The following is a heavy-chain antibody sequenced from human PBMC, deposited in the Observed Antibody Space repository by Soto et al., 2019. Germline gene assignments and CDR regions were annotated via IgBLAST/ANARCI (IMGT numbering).Heavy chain of an antibody. J-gene: IGHJ6*02. CDR2: IIPIFGTA. D-gene: IGHD6-19*01. CDR3: ARGMSGLTVAEDYYYDGMDV. Sequence: QVQLVQSGAEVKKPGSSVKVSCKASGGTFSSYAISWVRQAPGQGLEWMGGIIPIFGTANYAQKFQGRVTITADESTSTAYMELSSLRSEDTAVYYCARGMSGLTVAEDYYYDGMDVWGQGTTVTVSS. V-gene: IGHV1-69*01. CDR1: GGTFSSYA.